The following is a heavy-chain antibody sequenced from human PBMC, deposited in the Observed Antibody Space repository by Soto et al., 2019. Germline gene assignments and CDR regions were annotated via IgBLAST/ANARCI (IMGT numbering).Heavy chain of an antibody. D-gene: IGHD2-15*01. CDR2: ISYDGSNK. J-gene: IGHJ4*02. CDR1: GFTFCSYC. V-gene: IGHV3-30*18. Sequence: GGSLRLSCAASGFTFCSYCMHWVRQAPGKGLEWVAVISYDGSNKYYADSVKGRFTISRDNSKNTLYLQMNSLRAEDTAVYYCAKDRVVVAATDFDYWGQGTLVTVSS. CDR3: AKDRVVVAATDFDY.